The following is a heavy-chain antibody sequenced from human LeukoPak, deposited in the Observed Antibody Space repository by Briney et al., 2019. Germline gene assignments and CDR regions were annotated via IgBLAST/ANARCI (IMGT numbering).Heavy chain of an antibody. D-gene: IGHD3-22*01. Sequence: GGSLRLPCAASGFIFSSYVMHWVRQAPGKGLEWVTVISYDGSDKYYADSVKGRFTISRDNSKDTLYLQMNSLRAEDTAVYYCAKAQVVTKDYGMDVWGQGTTVTASS. V-gene: IGHV3-30*18. CDR3: AKAQVVTKDYGMDV. CDR1: GFIFSSYV. CDR2: ISYDGSDK. J-gene: IGHJ6*02.